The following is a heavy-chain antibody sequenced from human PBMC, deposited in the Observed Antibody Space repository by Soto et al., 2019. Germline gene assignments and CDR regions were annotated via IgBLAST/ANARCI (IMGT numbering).Heavy chain of an antibody. V-gene: IGHV4-39*01. Sequence: SETLSLTCTVSGGSISSSSYYWGWIRQPPGKGLEWIGSIYYSGSTYYNPSLKSRVTISVDTSKNQFSLKLSSVTAADTAVYYCARHPTEAAESNHNWFDPWGQGTLVSVSS. D-gene: IGHD6-13*01. CDR3: ARHPTEAAESNHNWFDP. CDR1: GGSISSSSYY. J-gene: IGHJ5*02. CDR2: IYYSGST.